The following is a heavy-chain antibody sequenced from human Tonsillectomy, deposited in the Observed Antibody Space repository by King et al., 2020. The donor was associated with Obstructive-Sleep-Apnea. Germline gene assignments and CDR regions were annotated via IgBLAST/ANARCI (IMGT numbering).Heavy chain of an antibody. CDR2: VNPNNGDT. CDR1: GYTFIGYY. J-gene: IGHJ4*02. CDR3: AALSFFLTAWGPNY. D-gene: IGHD3-16*01. Sequence: VQLVESGAEVKKPETSVKISCRASGYTFIGYYMHWVRQAPGQGLEWMGWVNPNNGDTNYAQKFQGRVTMTRDTSINTAYMELSRLRSDDTAVYFCAALSFFLTAWGPNYWGQGTLVTVSS. V-gene: IGHV1-2*02.